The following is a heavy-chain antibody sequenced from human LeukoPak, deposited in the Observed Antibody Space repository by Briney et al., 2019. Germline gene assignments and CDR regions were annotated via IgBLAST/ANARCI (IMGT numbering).Heavy chain of an antibody. CDR2: ISDGGNDA. Sequence: GGSLRLSCAASGFTFSCYSMNWVRQAPGQRPEWVASISDGGNDAYYTDSLKGRFVISRDNARNSLYLQIDRLRVEDTGVYYCASPTGYWGRGTLVTVSS. CDR1: GFTFSCYS. D-gene: IGHD2-15*01. V-gene: IGHV3-21*03. J-gene: IGHJ4*02. CDR3: ASPTGY.